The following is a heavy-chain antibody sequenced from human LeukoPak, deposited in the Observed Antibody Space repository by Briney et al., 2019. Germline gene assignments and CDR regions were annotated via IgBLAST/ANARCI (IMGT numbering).Heavy chain of an antibody. Sequence: SETLSLTCAVYGGSFSGYYWSWIRQPPGKGLEWIGEINHGVSPFYNPSLKSRVTISLDASKNQLSLELTSVTAADTAVYYCARDGYGSGSYWGQGTLVTVSS. CDR3: ARDGYGSGSY. CDR1: GGSFSGYY. CDR2: INHGVSP. D-gene: IGHD3-10*01. V-gene: IGHV4-34*01. J-gene: IGHJ4*02.